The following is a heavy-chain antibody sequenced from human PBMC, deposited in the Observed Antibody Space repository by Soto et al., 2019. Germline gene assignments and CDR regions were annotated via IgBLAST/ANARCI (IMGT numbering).Heavy chain of an antibody. Sequence: GGSLRLSCAASGFTFSSYSMNWVRQAPGKGLEWVSYISSSSSTIYYADSVKGRFTISRDNAKNSLYLQMNSLRAEDTAVYYCARVQYSSGWYPHYDAFDIWGQGTMVTVSS. CDR3: ARVQYSSGWYPHYDAFDI. CDR2: ISSSSSTI. V-gene: IGHV3-48*01. CDR1: GFTFSSYS. J-gene: IGHJ3*02. D-gene: IGHD6-19*01.